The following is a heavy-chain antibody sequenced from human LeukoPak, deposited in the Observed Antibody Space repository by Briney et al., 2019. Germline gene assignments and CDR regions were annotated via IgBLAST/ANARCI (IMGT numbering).Heavy chain of an antibody. CDR3: ARGEAGYCSSTSCYMGYYYYGMDV. J-gene: IGHJ6*02. D-gene: IGHD2-2*02. Sequence: GRSLRLSCAASGFTFSSYGMHWVRQAPGKGLEWVAVISYDGSNKYYTDSVKGRFTISRDNSKNTLYLQMNSLRTEDTAVYYCARGEAGYCSSTSCYMGYYYYGMDVWGQGTTVTVSS. V-gene: IGHV3-30*03. CDR1: GFTFSSYG. CDR2: ISYDGSNK.